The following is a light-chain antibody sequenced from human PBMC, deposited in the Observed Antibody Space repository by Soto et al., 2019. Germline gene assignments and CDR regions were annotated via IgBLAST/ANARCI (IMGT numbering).Light chain of an antibody. CDR1: QSVSNN. CDR2: GAS. J-gene: IGKJ1*01. V-gene: IGKV3-15*01. CDR3: QQYDNWPRT. Sequence: EVVMTQSSATLAVSTGERATLSCRASQSVSNNVAWYQQIPGQAPRFLIYGASTRATGIPVRFSGSGSGTEFTLTISSLQSEDFAVYYCQQYDNWPRTFGQGTKVDIK.